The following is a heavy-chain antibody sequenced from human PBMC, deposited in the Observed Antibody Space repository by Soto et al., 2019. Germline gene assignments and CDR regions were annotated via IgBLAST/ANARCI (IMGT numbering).Heavy chain of an antibody. CDR3: ARDVRGAFDY. D-gene: IGHD3-16*01. V-gene: IGHV3-23*01. Sequence: GGSLRLSCAASGFTFNNYAMNWIRQAPGKGPEWVAAVRGSGAGTYHADSMRGRFTSSRDNSKNTLYLQMNSLRAEDTAIYYCARDVRGAFDYWGHGTLVTVSS. CDR2: VRGSGAGT. CDR1: GFTFNNYA. J-gene: IGHJ4*01.